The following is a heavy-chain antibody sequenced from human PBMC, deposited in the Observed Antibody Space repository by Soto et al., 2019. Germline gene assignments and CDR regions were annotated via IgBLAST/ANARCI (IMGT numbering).Heavy chain of an antibody. CDR3: ARESPPAYCGGDCFYPSFDY. CDR1: GFTFSSYS. D-gene: IGHD2-21*01. J-gene: IGHJ4*02. Sequence: PGGSLRLSCAASGFTFSSYSMNWVRQAPGKGLELVSYISSSSSTIYYADSVKGRFTISRDNAKNSLYLQMNSLRAEDTAVYYCARESPPAYCGGDCFYPSFDYWGQGTLVTVSS. CDR2: ISSSSSTI. V-gene: IGHV3-48*01.